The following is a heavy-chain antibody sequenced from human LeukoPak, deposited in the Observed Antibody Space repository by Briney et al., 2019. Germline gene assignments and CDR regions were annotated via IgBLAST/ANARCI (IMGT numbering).Heavy chain of an antibody. CDR2: ISSSGSTI. Sequence: GGSLRLSCAASGFTVSSNYMSWVRQAPGKGLEWVSYISSSGSTIYYADSVKGRFTISRDNAKNSLYLQMNSLRAEDTAVYYCARDGSYYDFWSGPGYYYYYMDVWGKGTTVTVSS. J-gene: IGHJ6*03. CDR1: GFTVSSNY. CDR3: ARDGSYYDFWSGPGYYYYYMDV. V-gene: IGHV3-11*04. D-gene: IGHD3-3*01.